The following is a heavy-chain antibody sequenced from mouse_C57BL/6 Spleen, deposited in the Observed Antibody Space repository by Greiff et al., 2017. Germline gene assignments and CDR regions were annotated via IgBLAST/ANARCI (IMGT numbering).Heavy chain of an antibody. CDR1: GFTFTGYC. CDR3: AREGLLYGY. D-gene: IGHD2-1*01. Sequence: QVQLQQPGAELVKPGASVKISCTASGFTFTGYCITWVRQMPGQGLEWIGDINPGSGSTNYNENLKSKATLTVDTSSNTAYMQLSSLTSEDSAVYYCAREGLLYGYWGQGTTLTVSS. J-gene: IGHJ2*01. CDR2: INPGSGST. V-gene: IGHV1-55*01.